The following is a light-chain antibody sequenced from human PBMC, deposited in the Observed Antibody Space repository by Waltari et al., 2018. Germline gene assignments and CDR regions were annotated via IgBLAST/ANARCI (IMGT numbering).Light chain of an antibody. CDR2: WAS. CDR1: QSVLYNSTDKNY. Sequence: DIVMTQSPDALAVPLGERASIKCHSSQSVLYNSTDKNYLAWYQQKPGQAPKLLIYWASTRESEVPGRFTGSGSGADFTLTISNLQPGDLAVYYCQQYYSTPPTFGQGTKLEIK. J-gene: IGKJ2*01. CDR3: QQYYSTPPT. V-gene: IGKV4-1*01.